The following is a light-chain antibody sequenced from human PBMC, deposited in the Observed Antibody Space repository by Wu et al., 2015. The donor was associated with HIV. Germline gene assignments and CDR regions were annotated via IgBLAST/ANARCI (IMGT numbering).Light chain of an antibody. CDR2: DAS. V-gene: IGKV1-13*02. Sequence: AIRLTQSPSSLSASIGDRVNITCRASQDIFTYLAWYQQTPGKAPGVLIYDASTLQSGVSSRFSGSGSGAHFTLTISGLQREDFAIYYCQQLNSFPLTFGQGSRLEI. J-gene: IGKJ5*01. CDR3: QQLNSFPLT. CDR1: QDIFTY.